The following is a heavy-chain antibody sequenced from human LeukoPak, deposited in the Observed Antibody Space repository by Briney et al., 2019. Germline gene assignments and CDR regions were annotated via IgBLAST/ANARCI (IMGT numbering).Heavy chain of an antibody. D-gene: IGHD3-3*01. V-gene: IGHV4-39*07. J-gene: IGHJ5*02. Sequence: SETLSLTCTVSGGSISSSGYYWGWIRQPPGKGLEWIGNIYYSGNPYYNPSLKSRVTISLDTSKNQFSLKLSSVTAADTAVYYCARRLRWGRSNWFDPWGQGTLVTVSS. CDR3: ARRLRWGRSNWFDP. CDR2: IYYSGNP. CDR1: GGSISSSGYY.